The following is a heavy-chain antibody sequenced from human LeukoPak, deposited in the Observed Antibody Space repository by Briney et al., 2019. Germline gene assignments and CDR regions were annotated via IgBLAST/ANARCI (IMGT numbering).Heavy chain of an antibody. CDR3: ARGGGSSIAAAEGWFDP. Sequence: SETLSPTCTVSGGSISSYYWSWIRQPAGKGLEWIGRIYTSGSTNYNPSLKSRVTISVDKSKNQFSLKLSSVTAADTAVYYCARGGGSSIAAAEGWFDPWGQGTLVTVSS. CDR2: IYTSGST. V-gene: IGHV4-4*07. D-gene: IGHD6-13*01. J-gene: IGHJ5*02. CDR1: GGSISSYY.